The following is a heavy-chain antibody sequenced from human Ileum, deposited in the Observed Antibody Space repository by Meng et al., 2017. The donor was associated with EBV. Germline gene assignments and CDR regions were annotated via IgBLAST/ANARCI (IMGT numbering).Heavy chain of an antibody. J-gene: IGHJ4*02. CDR1: GGSISSSNW. D-gene: IGHD6-19*01. CDR3: ARVGQWLPIDY. CDR2: IYHSGST. V-gene: IGHV4-4*02. Sequence: QVKLKGSGPGLVKPSGTLSLTCAVSGGSISSSNWWSWVRQPPGKGLEWIGEIYHSGSTNYNPSLKSRVTMSVDKSKNQFSLNLSSVTAADTAVYYCARVGQWLPIDYWGQGTLVTVSS.